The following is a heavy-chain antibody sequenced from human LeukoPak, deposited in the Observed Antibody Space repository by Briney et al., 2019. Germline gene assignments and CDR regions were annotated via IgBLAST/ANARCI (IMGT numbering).Heavy chain of an antibody. CDR1: GGSITSGSYY. Sequence: SETLSLTRTVSGGSITSGSYYWGWIRQPPGRGLEWIGSIYYSGNTYYNPSLKSRVTISVDTSKNQFSLKLSSVTAADTAVYYCARHGYYGSGDGSFDIWGQGTMVTVSS. CDR2: IYYSGNT. CDR3: ARHGYYGSGDGSFDI. J-gene: IGHJ3*02. D-gene: IGHD3-10*01. V-gene: IGHV4-39*01.